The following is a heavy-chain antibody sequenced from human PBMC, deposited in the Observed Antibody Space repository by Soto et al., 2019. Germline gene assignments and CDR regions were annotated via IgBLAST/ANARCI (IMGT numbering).Heavy chain of an antibody. Sequence: PGGSLRLSCSASGFTFSSYAMHWVRQAPGKGLEYVSAISSNGGSTYYADSVKGRFTISRDNSKNTLYLQMSSLRAEDTAVYYCVKDKGGQWLVSSFEYYYYYYGMDVWGQGTTVTVSS. CDR3: VKDKGGQWLVSSFEYYYYYYGMDV. J-gene: IGHJ6*02. V-gene: IGHV3-64D*08. CDR2: ISSNGGST. CDR1: GFTFSSYA. D-gene: IGHD6-19*01.